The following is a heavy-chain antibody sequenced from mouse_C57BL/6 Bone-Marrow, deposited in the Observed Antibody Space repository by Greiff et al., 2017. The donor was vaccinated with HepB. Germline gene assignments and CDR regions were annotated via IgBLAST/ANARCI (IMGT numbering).Heavy chain of an antibody. D-gene: IGHD1-1*01. J-gene: IGHJ1*03. CDR3: ARTSDSSYGYFDV. CDR1: GYTFTNYW. V-gene: IGHV1-63*01. Sequence: VQLQESGAELVRPGTSVKMSCKASGYTFTNYWIGWAKQRPGHGLEWIGDIYPGGGYTNYNEKFKGKATLTADKSSSTAYMQFSSLTSEDSAIYYCARTSDSSYGYFDVWGTGTTVTVSS. CDR2: IYPGGGYT.